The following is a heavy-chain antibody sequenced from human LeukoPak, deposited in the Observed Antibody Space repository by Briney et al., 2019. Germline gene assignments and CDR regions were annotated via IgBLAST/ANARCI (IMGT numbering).Heavy chain of an antibody. CDR1: GFIFGSYA. Sequence: PGGSLRLSCSASGFIFGSYAMHWVRQAPGKGLQYVSVISSNGGSTYYADSVKGRFTISRDNSKNTLYLQMSSLRAEDTAVYYCARGMEGSWYEDYWGQGTLVTVSS. CDR3: ARGMEGSWYEDY. J-gene: IGHJ4*02. D-gene: IGHD6-13*01. V-gene: IGHV3-64D*06. CDR2: ISSNGGST.